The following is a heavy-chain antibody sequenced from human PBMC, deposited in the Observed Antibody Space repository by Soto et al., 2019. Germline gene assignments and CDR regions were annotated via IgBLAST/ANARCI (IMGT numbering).Heavy chain of an antibody. Sequence: SVNVSCKVAAGSFSSFSINWVRQAPGQRFESMEGIIPILRTSNFTQKCQDRVTFTADESTATADMTLSSLTSEDTAFYYCTYFDSTGYYPQNQYWGPGTQVNASS. CDR1: AGSFSSFS. CDR3: TYFDSTGYYPQNQY. D-gene: IGHD3-22*01. J-gene: IGHJ1*01. CDR2: IIPILRTS. V-gene: IGHV1-69*13.